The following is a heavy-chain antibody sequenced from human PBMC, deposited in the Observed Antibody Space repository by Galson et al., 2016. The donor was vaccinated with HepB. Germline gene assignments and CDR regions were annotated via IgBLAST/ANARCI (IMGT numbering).Heavy chain of an antibody. Sequence: SMRLSCAASGFTFSNVWMNWVRQAPGKGLEWVSSITGSGGTTYYTDSVKGRFTISRDNSKNTLHLQMNSLRAEDTAVYYCAKHRDPGGSSPWGQGTLVTVSS. V-gene: IGHV3-23*01. CDR1: GFTFSNVW. CDR2: ITGSGGTT. J-gene: IGHJ5*02. CDR3: AKHRDPGGSSP. D-gene: IGHD2-15*01.